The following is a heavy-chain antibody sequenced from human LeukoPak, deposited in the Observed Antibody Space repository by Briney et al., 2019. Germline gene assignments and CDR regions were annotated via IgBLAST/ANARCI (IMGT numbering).Heavy chain of an antibody. CDR3: ARDNDYSFDY. D-gene: IGHD3-16*01. V-gene: IGHV3-72*01. Sequence: PGGSLRLSCAASGFSLSDHHMDWVRQAPGKGLEWVGRIRKRGNSDTTEYAASVKGRFTIARDDSENSLFLQMNSLKTEDTALYYCARDNDYSFDYWGQGTLVTVSS. CDR1: GFSLSDHH. CDR2: IRKRGNSDTT. J-gene: IGHJ4*02.